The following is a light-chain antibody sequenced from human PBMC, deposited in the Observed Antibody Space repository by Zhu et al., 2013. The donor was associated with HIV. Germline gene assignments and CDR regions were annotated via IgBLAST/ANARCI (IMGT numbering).Light chain of an antibody. Sequence: IVVSQSPLSLSVTPGQPASISCKSSQSLLHSDGKTYLYWYLQKPGQSPQLLIYLGSDRASGVPDRFSGSGSGTDFTLKISRVEAEDVGVYYCMQALQTPYTFGQGTNLEIK. J-gene: IGKJ2*01. V-gene: IGKV2-28*01. CDR2: LGS. CDR1: QSLLHSDGKTY. CDR3: MQALQTPYT.